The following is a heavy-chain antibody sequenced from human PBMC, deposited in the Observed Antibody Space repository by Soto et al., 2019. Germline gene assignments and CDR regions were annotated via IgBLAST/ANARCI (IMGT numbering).Heavy chain of an antibody. CDR2: VSENGGSRGGT. J-gene: IGHJ3*02. D-gene: IGHD2-21*01. V-gene: IGHV3-23*01. CDR1: GFTFSSSA. Sequence: EVQLLESGGGLVQPGGSLRLSCTASGFTFSSSAMNWVRQAPGQGLEWVASVSENGGSRGGTYCADSVKGRFTISRDNSKNTLYLQMDSLRGADTAVYYCASAKAVVIAALGIWGQGTMVPVSS. CDR3: ASAKAVVIAALGI.